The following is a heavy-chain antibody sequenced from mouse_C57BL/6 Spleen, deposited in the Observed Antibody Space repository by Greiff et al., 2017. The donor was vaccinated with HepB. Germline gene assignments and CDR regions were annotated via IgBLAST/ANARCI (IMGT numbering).Heavy chain of an antibody. D-gene: IGHD2-2*01. CDR2: IDPENGDT. CDR3: TTGYGYEVVFAY. J-gene: IGHJ3*01. Sequence: VQLQQSGAELVRPGASVKLSCTASGFNIKDDYMHWVKQRPEQGLEWIGWIDPENGDTEYASKFQGKATITADTSSNTAYLQLSSLTSEDTAVYYCTTGYGYEVVFAYWGQGTLVTVSA. CDR1: GFNIKDDY. V-gene: IGHV14-4*01.